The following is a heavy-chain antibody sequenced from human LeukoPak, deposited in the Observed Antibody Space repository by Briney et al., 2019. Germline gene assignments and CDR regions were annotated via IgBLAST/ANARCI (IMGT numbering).Heavy chain of an antibody. V-gene: IGHV1-3*01. CDR3: ARAIVVDPTANWSDP. J-gene: IGHJ5*02. CDR1: GYSFTTYS. CDR2: VNGGNDNR. D-gene: IGHD2-2*01. Sequence: ALVKVSCKASGYSFTTYSIHWVRQDPGQRLEWMGRVNGGNDNRRYSQKFQGRVTITRGTSARTAYMDLSSLRADDTAVYYCARAIVVDPTANWSDPSGQGTLVTVS.